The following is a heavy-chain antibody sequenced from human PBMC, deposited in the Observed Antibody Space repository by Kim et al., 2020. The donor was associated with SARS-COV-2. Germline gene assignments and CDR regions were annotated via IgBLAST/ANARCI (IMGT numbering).Heavy chain of an antibody. Sequence: SETLSLTCTVSGASTKSGGYYWSWIRQLPGKGLEWIGYIYYSGTTYYNPSLKSRVSISVDTSKDQFSLKVYSVTAADTAVYYCARKLVPAQESRFDPWGQGTLAT. CDR2: IYYSGTT. D-gene: IGHD2-2*01. J-gene: IGHJ5*02. V-gene: IGHV4-31*03. CDR1: GASTKSGGYY. CDR3: ARKLVPAQESRFDP.